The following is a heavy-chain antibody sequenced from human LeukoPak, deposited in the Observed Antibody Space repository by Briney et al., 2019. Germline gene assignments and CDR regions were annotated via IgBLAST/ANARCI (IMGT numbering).Heavy chain of an antibody. V-gene: IGHV3-21*04. D-gene: IGHD3-10*01. CDR1: GFTFSSYS. CDR3: AKDDYGSGSYFPL. J-gene: IGHJ4*02. Sequence: GGSLRLSCAASGFTFSSYSMNWVRQAPGKGLEWVSSISSSSSYIYYADSVKGRFTISRDNSKNTLYLQMNSLRAEDTAVYYCAKDDYGSGSYFPLWGQGTLVTVSS. CDR2: ISSSSSYI.